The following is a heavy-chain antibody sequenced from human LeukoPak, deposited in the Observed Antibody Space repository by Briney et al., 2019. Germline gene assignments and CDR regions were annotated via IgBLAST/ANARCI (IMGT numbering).Heavy chain of an antibody. V-gene: IGHV4-39*07. CDR1: GGSISSSSSY. CDR2: IYYSGST. CDR3: ARETTVTTPNYYYYYMDV. D-gene: IGHD4-17*01. Sequence: SETLSLTCTVSGGSISSSSSYWGWIRQPPGKGLEWIGSIYYSGSTYYNPSLKSRVTISVDTSKNQFSLKLSSVTAADTAVYYCARETTVTTPNYYYYYMDVWGKGTTVTVSS. J-gene: IGHJ6*03.